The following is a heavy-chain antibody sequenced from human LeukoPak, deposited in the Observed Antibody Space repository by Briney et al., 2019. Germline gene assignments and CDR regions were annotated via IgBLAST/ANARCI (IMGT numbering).Heavy chain of an antibody. Sequence: SETLSLTCTVSGYSISSRYCWGWIRQPPGKGLEWIGTICHSGSTNYKPSLKSRVTISVHTSKNQFSLRLSSVTAADTAMYYCARGPPGGWFDPWGQGTLVTVSS. J-gene: IGHJ5*02. CDR1: GYSISSRYC. CDR2: ICHSGST. D-gene: IGHD3-10*01. CDR3: ARGPPGGWFDP. V-gene: IGHV4-38-2*02.